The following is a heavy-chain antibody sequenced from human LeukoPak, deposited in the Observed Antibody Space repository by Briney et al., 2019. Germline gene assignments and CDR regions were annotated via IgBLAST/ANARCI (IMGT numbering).Heavy chain of an antibody. CDR1: GFAFSDYY. J-gene: IGHJ4*02. CDR3: ARDNGDYYYDSSGYHYFDY. V-gene: IGHV3-11*01. CDR2: ISFSGSTI. D-gene: IGHD3-22*01. Sequence: PGESLRLSCAASGFAFSDYYMSWIRQAPGKGLEWVSYISFSGSTIYYADSVKGRFTISRDNAKNSLYLQMSSLRTEDTAVYYCARDNGDYYYDSSGYHYFDYWGQGTLVTVSS.